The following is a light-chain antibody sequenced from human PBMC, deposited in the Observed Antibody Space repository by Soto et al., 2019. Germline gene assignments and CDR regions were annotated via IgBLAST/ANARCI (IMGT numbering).Light chain of an antibody. CDR2: DAS. Sequence: DVEMTQSPSTLSAAVGDRVTITCRASQSINYWLAWYQQKPGKAPKLLIYDASNLQSGVPSRFSGSGSGTEFTLTISSLQPDDFATYYSQQYKSYPMYTFGPGTKLEIK. V-gene: IGKV1-5*01. J-gene: IGKJ2*01. CDR1: QSINYW. CDR3: QQYKSYPMYT.